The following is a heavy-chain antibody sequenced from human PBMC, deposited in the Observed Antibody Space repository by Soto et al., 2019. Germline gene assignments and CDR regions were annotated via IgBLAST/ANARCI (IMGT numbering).Heavy chain of an antibody. CDR2: ISAYDGNT. J-gene: IGHJ3*02. CDR3: AXDVLLYDFWSGYWVDAFDI. D-gene: IGHD3-3*01. CDR1: GYTFTSYG. Sequence: ASVKGSCKASGYTFTSYGISWVRQAPGQGLEWMGWISAYDGNTNYAQKLQGRVTMTTDTSTSTAYMELRSLRSDDTAVYYCAXDVLLYDFWSGYWVDAFDIWG. V-gene: IGHV1-18*01.